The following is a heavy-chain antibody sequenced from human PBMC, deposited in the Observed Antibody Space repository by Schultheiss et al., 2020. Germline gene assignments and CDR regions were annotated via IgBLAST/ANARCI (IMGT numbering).Heavy chain of an antibody. J-gene: IGHJ4*02. D-gene: IGHD5-12*01. CDR1: GGSFSGYY. Sequence: SCAVYGGSFSGYYWSWIRQHPGKGLEWIGYIYYSGSTYYNPSLKSRVTISVDTSKNQFSLKLSSVTAADTAVYYCAREGYSGYETGKWGQGTLVTVSS. CDR3: AREGYSGYETGK. CDR2: IYYSGST. V-gene: IGHV4-31*11.